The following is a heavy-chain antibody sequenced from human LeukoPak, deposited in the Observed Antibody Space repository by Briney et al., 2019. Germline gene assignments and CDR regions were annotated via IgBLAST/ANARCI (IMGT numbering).Heavy chain of an antibody. CDR2: INTNTGKP. V-gene: IGHV7-4-1*02. J-gene: IGHJ4*02. Sequence: ASVKVSCKASGYTFTSYAMNWVRQAPGQGLEWMGWINTNTGKPTYAQGFTGRFVFSLDSSVSTAYLQINSLNAEGTAVYYCAKAASLDYWGQGTLVTVSS. CDR1: GYTFTSYA. D-gene: IGHD2-2*01. CDR3: AKAASLDY.